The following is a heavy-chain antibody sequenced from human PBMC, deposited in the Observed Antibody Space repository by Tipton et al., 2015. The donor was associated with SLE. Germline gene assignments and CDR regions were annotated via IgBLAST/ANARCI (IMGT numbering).Heavy chain of an antibody. CDR2: FYYSGST. V-gene: IGHV4-59*04. CDR3: ARDMEVVVVAATRVYYYYYMDV. Sequence: TLSLTCTVSGGSISSYYWSWIRQPPGKGLEWIGYFYYSGSTYYNPSLKSRVTISVDTSKNQFSLKLSSVTAADTAVYYCARDMEVVVVAATRVYYYYYMDVWGKGTTVTVSS. D-gene: IGHD2-15*01. CDR1: GGSISSYY. J-gene: IGHJ6*03.